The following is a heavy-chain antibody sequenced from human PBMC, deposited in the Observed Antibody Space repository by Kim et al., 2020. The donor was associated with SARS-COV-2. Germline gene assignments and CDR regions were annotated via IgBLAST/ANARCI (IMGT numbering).Heavy chain of an antibody. D-gene: IGHD1-1*01. CDR3: ARDSLDVGAFDI. V-gene: IGHV3-64*02. Sequence: YYADAVKGRFTSSRDNSKNAMYLQMGSLRAEDMALYYCARDSLDVGAFDIWGQGTMVTVSS. J-gene: IGHJ3*02.